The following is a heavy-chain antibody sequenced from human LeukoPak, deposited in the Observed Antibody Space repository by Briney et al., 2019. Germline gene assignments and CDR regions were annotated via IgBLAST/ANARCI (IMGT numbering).Heavy chain of an antibody. J-gene: IGHJ6*03. CDR2: INSDGSST. D-gene: IGHD6-13*01. CDR1: GFTFSSYW. Sequence: GGSLRLSCAASGFTFSSYWMHWVRQAPGKGLVWVSRINSDGSSTSYADSVKGRFTISRDNAKNTLYLQMNSLRAEDTAVYYCARVFTSSSWYYYYYMDVWGKGTTVTISS. V-gene: IGHV3-74*01. CDR3: ARVFTSSSWYYYYYMDV.